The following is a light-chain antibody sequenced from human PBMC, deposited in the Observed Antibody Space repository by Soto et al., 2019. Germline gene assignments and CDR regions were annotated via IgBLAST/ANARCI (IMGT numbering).Light chain of an antibody. CDR1: QSVTSSY. Sequence: EIVLTQSPGTLSLSPGEGATLSCRASQSVTSSYLAWYQQKPGQAPRLLIYGASTRATGIPARFSGSGSGTEFTLTISSLQSDDYAVYYCQQYNNLPRTFGGGTKVDIK. CDR2: GAS. CDR3: QQYNNLPRT. J-gene: IGKJ4*01. V-gene: IGKV3-15*01.